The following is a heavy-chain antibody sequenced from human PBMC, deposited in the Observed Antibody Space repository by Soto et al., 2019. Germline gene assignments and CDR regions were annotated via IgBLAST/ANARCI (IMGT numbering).Heavy chain of an antibody. Sequence: GGSLRLSCAASGFTFSSYAMHWVRQAPGKGLEWVAVISYDGSNKYCADSVKGRFTISRDNSKNTLYLQMNSLRAEETAVYYCARDGDYCSGGICYLSPLWDYYYGMAVSGQGTTVTVSS. V-gene: IGHV3-30-3*01. J-gene: IGHJ6*02. D-gene: IGHD2-15*01. CDR1: GFTFSSYA. CDR2: ISYDGSNK. CDR3: ARDGDYCSGGICYLSPLWDYYYGMAV.